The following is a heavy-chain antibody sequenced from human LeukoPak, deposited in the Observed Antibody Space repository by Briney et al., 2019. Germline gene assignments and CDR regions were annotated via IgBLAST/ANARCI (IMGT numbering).Heavy chain of an antibody. CDR3: ARASSGLYFLDY. J-gene: IGHJ4*02. Sequence: ASAKVSCKASGYTFTGYYIHWVRQAPGQGLEWMGRIIPNSGDTKYAQKFQGRVAMTRDTSISTVYMELSGLRSDDTAVYHCARASSGLYFLDYWGQGTLVTVSS. CDR1: GYTFTGYY. V-gene: IGHV1-2*06. CDR2: IIPNSGDT. D-gene: IGHD6-19*01.